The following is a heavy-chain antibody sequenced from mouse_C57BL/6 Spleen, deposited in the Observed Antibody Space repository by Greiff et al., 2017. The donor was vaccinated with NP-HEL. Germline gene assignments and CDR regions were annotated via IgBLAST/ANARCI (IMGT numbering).Heavy chain of an antibody. J-gene: IGHJ3*01. CDR3: ARYYYGSSYGGDWFAY. D-gene: IGHD1-1*01. Sequence: VQLQQPGAELVKPGASVKLSCKASGYTFTSYWMHWVKQRPGQGLEWIGMIHPNSGSTNYNEKFKSKATLTVDKSSSTAYMQLSSLTSEDSAVYYCARYYYGSSYGGDWFAYWGKGTLVTVSA. V-gene: IGHV1-64*01. CDR1: GYTFTSYW. CDR2: IHPNSGST.